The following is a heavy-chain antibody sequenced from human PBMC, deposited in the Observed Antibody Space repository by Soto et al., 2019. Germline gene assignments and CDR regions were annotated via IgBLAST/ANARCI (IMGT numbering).Heavy chain of an antibody. D-gene: IGHD1-1*01. Sequence: GESLKISCKASGYTFTTSWIGWARQMPGQGLEWMGIIDPGDSDTRYSPSFQGRITISVDKSISTAYLQWSSLEASDTAIYYCATNAGTRWKGDYFDYWGRGALVTVSS. CDR3: ATNAGTRWKGDYFDY. J-gene: IGHJ4*02. CDR1: GYTFTTSW. CDR2: IDPGDSDT. V-gene: IGHV5-51*01.